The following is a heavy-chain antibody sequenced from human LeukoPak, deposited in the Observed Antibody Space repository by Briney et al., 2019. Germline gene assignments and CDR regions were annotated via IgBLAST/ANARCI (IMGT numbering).Heavy chain of an antibody. Sequence: GGSLRLSCAASGFTVSSNYMSWVRQAPGKGLEWVSVIYSGGSRYYADSVKGRFTISRDNAKNALYLQMNSLRAEDTAVYYCARGSSGWYGIDYWGQGALVNVPS. D-gene: IGHD6-19*01. CDR2: IYSGGSR. CDR3: ARGSSGWYGIDY. J-gene: IGHJ4*02. V-gene: IGHV3-53*01. CDR1: GFTVSSNY.